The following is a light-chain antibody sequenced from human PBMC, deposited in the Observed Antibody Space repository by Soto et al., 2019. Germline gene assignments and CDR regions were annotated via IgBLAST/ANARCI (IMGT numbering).Light chain of an antibody. V-gene: IGKV3-20*01. J-gene: IGKJ4*01. Sequence: EIVLTQSPGTLSLSPGERATLSCRASQSVTNSYLAWYQQKAGQTPRLLIYGASKRATGIPNRFSGTGSGTDFTLTITRLEPEDFAVYYCQHYGGSPLVTIGGETKVEL. CDR3: QHYGGSPLVT. CDR1: QSVTNSY. CDR2: GAS.